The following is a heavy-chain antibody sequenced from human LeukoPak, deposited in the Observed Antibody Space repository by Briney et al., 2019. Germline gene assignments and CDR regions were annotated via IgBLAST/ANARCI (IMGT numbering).Heavy chain of an antibody. J-gene: IGHJ4*02. CDR3: AKDQQDTGFDS. CDR2: IIVDGSVT. Sequence: GGSLRLSCAASGFTFHDYAMHWVRQAPGKGLEWVSFIIVDGSVTYYADSVKGRFTIFRDNSKNSLYLQMKSLRTEDTALYYCAKDQQDTGFDSWGQGTLVTVS. CDR1: GFTFHDYA. V-gene: IGHV3-43*02. D-gene: IGHD2-15*01.